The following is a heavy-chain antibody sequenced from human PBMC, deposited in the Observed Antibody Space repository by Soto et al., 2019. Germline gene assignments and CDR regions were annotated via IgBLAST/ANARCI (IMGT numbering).Heavy chain of an antibody. CDR2: IKHDGSEQ. V-gene: IGHV3-7*04. Sequence: GGSLRLSCAASGFTFSRYWMDWVRQAPRKGLEWVATIKHDGSEQYYVDSVKGRFIVSRDNAKNSLFLQMNGLRVEDTAVYFCARAIGCDGGSNHPFDIWGQGTTVTVSS. CDR3: ARAIGCDGGSNHPFDI. D-gene: IGHD2-2*03. J-gene: IGHJ3*02. CDR1: GFTFSRYW.